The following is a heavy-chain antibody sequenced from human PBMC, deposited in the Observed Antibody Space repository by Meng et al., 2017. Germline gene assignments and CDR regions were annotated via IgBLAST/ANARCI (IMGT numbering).Heavy chain of an antibody. V-gene: IGHV1-2*06. Sequence: LLHPGPTVKKPGDPVKVSCKASRYTFAAYWIQWVRQAPGQGLEWMGRIDPKSDNTHYAQKFQGRVTMTRDTSISTAYMELSGLRSDDTAVYYCARDEDISAAGYLLGDFWGQGTLVTVSS. CDR2: IDPKSDNT. J-gene: IGHJ4*02. CDR3: ARDEDISAAGYLLGDF. D-gene: IGHD6-13*01. CDR1: RYTFAAYW.